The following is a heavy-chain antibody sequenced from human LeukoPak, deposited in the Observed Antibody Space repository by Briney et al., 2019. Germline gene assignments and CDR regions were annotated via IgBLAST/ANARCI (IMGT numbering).Heavy chain of an antibody. J-gene: IGHJ4*02. CDR1: GFTFSSYA. D-gene: IGHD5-24*01. CDR2: ISYDEIHK. Sequence: AGGSLRLSCAASGFTFSSYAMHWVRQAPGQGLEWVALISYDEIHKHYADSVKGRFTISRDNSKNTLYLQMNSLRAEDTAVYYCTRDSARRDGYNFDYWGQGTLVTVSS. V-gene: IGHV3-30*04. CDR3: TRDSARRDGYNFDY.